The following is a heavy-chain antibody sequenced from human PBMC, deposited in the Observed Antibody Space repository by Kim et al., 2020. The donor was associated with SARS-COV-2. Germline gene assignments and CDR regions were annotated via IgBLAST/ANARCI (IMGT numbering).Heavy chain of an antibody. Sequence: SETLSLTCTVSGGSISSYYWSWIRQPPGKGLEWIGYIYYSGSTNYNPSLKSRVTISVDTSKNQFSLKLSSVTAADTAVYYCARGGYCSGGSCYPPYYFDYWGQGTLVTVSS. V-gene: IGHV4-59*01. CDR3: ARGGYCSGGSCYPPYYFDY. CDR1: GGSISSYY. D-gene: IGHD2-15*01. CDR2: IYYSGST. J-gene: IGHJ4*02.